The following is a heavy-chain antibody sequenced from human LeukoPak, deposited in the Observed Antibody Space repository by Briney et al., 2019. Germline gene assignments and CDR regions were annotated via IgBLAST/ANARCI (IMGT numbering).Heavy chain of an antibody. CDR2: IHRSGSP. D-gene: IGHD1-14*01. CDR1: LDSTTSNF. J-gene: IGHJ4*02. V-gene: IGHV4-4*02. CDR3: AKEILGGFNPGAY. Sequence: PSETLSLTCTVSLDSTTSNFWSWVRQSPGKGLEWIGEIHRSGSPNYNPSLQSRVTISIDRSRNQIALELSSVTAADTAVYYCAKEILGGFNPGAYWGQGTLVTVLS.